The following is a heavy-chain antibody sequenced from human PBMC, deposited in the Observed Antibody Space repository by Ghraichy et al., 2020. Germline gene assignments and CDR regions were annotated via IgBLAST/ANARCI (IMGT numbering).Heavy chain of an antibody. CDR2: IYNSVST. CDR3: ARNKTGSLSGWFDP. J-gene: IGHJ5*02. D-gene: IGHD6-6*01. Sequence: ESLNISCTVSGGSISSYSDYWGWLRQSPGKGLEWIGSIYNSVSTHYNPSLRSRVTISIDTSKDQFSLRLTSVTAADTAVYYCARNKTGSLSGWFDPWGLG. CDR1: GGSISSYSDY. V-gene: IGHV4-39*01.